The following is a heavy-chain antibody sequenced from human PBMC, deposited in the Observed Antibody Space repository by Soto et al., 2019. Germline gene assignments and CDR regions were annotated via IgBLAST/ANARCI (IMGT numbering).Heavy chain of an antibody. CDR1: GYTFTGYY. Sequence: QVQLVQSGAEVKKPGASVKVSCKASGYTFTGYYMHWVRQAPGQGLEWMGWINPNSGGTNYAQKCQGWVTMTRDTSISTAYMELSRLRSDDTAVYYCARGLYSSTRIYGMDVWGQGTTVTVSS. D-gene: IGHD6-13*01. J-gene: IGHJ6*02. CDR2: INPNSGGT. CDR3: ARGLYSSTRIYGMDV. V-gene: IGHV1-2*04.